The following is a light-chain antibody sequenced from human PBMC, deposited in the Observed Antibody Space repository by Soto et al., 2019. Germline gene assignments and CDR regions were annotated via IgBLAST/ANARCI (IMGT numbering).Light chain of an antibody. V-gene: IGKV3-20*01. Sequence: EIVLTQSPGTLSLSPCERATLSFSASQSVSSSYLAWYQQKPGQAPRLLIYGASSRATGIPDRFSGSGSGTDFTLTISRLEPEDFAVYYCQQYGSSPPITFGQGTRLETK. CDR3: QQYGSSPPIT. CDR2: GAS. J-gene: IGKJ5*01. CDR1: QSVSSSY.